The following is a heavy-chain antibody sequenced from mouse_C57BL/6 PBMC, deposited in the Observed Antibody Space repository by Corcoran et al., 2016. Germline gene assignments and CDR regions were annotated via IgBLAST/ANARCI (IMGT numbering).Heavy chain of an antibody. J-gene: IGHJ2*01. D-gene: IGHD3-2*02. CDR1: GYAFSSYW. CDR3: ARISSGCYFDY. Sequence: QVQLQQSGAELVKPGASVKISCKASGYAFSSYWMNWVKQRPGKGLEWIGQIYPGDGDTNYNGKFKGKATLTADKSSSTAYMQLSSLTSEDSAVYFCARISSGCYFDYWGQGTTLTVSS. V-gene: IGHV1-80*01. CDR2: IYPGDGDT.